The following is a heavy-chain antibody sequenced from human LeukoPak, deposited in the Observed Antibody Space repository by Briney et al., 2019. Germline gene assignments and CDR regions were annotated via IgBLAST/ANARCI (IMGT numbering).Heavy chain of an antibody. Sequence: GGSLRLSCAASGFIFSNYAMTWVRQAPGKGLEWVSTISGSDGSTYYADSVKGRFTIFRDDVKNSLYLQMNTLRVEDTAVYFCARDLVWFGEPKGYYNYIDVWGRGTSVTVSS. CDR3: ARDLVWFGEPKGYYNYIDV. V-gene: IGHV3-23*01. J-gene: IGHJ6*03. CDR1: GFIFSNYA. CDR2: ISGSDGST. D-gene: IGHD3-10*01.